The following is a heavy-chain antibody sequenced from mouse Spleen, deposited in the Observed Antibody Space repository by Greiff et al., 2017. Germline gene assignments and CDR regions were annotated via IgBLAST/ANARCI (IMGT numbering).Heavy chain of an antibody. J-gene: IGHJ3*01. Sequence: EVQLQQSGPELVKPGASVKISCKASGYSFTGYYMNWVKQSPEKSLEWIGEINPSTGGTTYNQKFKAKATLTVDKSSSTAYMQLKSLTSEDSAVYYCARGYGNYDYGFAYWGQGTLVTVSA. CDR3: ARGYGNYDYGFAY. CDR1: GYSFTGYY. CDR2: INPSTGGT. D-gene: IGHD2-10*02. V-gene: IGHV1-42*01.